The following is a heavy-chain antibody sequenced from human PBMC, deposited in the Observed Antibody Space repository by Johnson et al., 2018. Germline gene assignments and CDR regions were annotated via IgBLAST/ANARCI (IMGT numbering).Heavy chain of an antibody. V-gene: IGHV4-59*01. J-gene: IGHJ3*02. CDR2: IYYSGSP. Sequence: QVQLQESGPGLVKPSETLSLTCTVSGGSISSYYWSWIRQPPGKGLEWIGYIYYSGSPNYNPSLKSRVTISVDTSKNQFSLKLSSVTAAAPAVYYCAREVRGYSYGYYAFDIWGQGTMVTVSS. CDR1: GGSISSYY. D-gene: IGHD5-18*01. CDR3: AREVRGYSYGYYAFDI.